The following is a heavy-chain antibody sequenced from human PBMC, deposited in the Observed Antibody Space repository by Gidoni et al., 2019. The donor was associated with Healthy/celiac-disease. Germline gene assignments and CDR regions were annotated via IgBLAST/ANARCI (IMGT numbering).Heavy chain of an antibody. V-gene: IGHV3-49*03. J-gene: IGHJ4*02. Sequence: EVQLVEAGGGWVQPGRSLRLSCTDSGLTFGDYAMSWFRQAPGKGLEWVGFIRSKAYGGTTEYAASVKGRFTISRDDSKSIAYLQMNSLKTEDTAVYYCTRWGMATITLDYWGQGTLVTVSS. D-gene: IGHD5-12*01. CDR3: TRWGMATITLDY. CDR1: GLTFGDYA. CDR2: IRSKAYGGTT.